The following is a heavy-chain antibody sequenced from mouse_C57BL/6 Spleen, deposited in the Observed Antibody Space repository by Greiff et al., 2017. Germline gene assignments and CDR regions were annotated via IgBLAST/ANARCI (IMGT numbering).Heavy chain of an antibody. CDR1: GYAFSSSW. D-gene: IGHD2-4*01. J-gene: IGHJ4*01. CDR2: IYPGDGDT. V-gene: IGHV1-82*01. CDR3: AGDYDGGYAMDY. Sequence: VPLQQSGPELVKPGASVKISCKASGYAFSSSWMNWVKQRPGKGLEWIGRIYPGDGDTNYNGKFKGKATLTADKSSSTAYMQLSSLTSEDSAVYFCAGDYDGGYAMDYWGQGTSVTVSS.